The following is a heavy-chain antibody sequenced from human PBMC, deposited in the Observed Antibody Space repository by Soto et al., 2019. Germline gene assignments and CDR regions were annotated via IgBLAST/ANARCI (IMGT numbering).Heavy chain of an antibody. D-gene: IGHD3-3*01. CDR3: AGWWSGNRQGYDP. V-gene: IGHV4-39*01. CDR1: GGCISSSSYY. J-gene: IGHJ5*02. Sequence: PSETLSLTCTVSGGCISSSSYYWGWIRQPPGKGLEWIGSIYYSGSTYYNPSLKSRVTISVDTSKNQFSLKLSSVTAADTAVYYCAGWWSGNRQGYDPWGQGTLVTVSS. CDR2: IYYSGST.